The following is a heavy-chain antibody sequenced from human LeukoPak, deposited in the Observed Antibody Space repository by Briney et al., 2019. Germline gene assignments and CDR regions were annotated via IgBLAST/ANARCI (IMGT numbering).Heavy chain of an antibody. J-gene: IGHJ4*02. Sequence: PGGSLRLSCAVSGFTFSTYWMSWVRQAPGKGLEWVANIKQDGSEKYYVDSVKGRYTISRDNANNSVYLQMNSLRVEDTAVYYCAKNKQWLLLDYWGQGTRVTVSS. CDR1: GFTFSTYW. D-gene: IGHD6-19*01. V-gene: IGHV3-7*03. CDR2: IKQDGSEK. CDR3: AKNKQWLLLDY.